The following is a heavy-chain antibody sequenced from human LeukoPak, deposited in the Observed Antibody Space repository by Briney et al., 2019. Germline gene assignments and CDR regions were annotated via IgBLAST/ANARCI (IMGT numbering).Heavy chain of an antibody. CDR1: GGTFSSYA. CDR3: ARAQGAVAGSIYYFDY. J-gene: IGHJ4*02. CDR2: IIPILGIA. Sequence: SVKVSCKASGGTFSSYAISRVRQAPGQGLEWMGRIIPILGIANYAQKFQGRVTITADKSTSTAYMELSSLRSEDTAVYYCARAQGAVAGSIYYFDYWGQGTLVTVSS. V-gene: IGHV1-69*04. D-gene: IGHD6-19*01.